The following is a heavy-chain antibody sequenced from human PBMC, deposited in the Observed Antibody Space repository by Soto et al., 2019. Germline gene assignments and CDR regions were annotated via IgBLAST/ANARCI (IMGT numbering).Heavy chain of an antibody. V-gene: IGHV3-48*04. Sequence: PGGSLRLSCAASGFTFSTSGMNWVRQAPGKGLEWLSYISSSSSRKYYADSVKGRFTISRDNAKNSLYLQMNSLRAEDTAVYYCIRQNNYYDSSGPMDWGQGTLVTVSS. CDR1: GFTFSTSG. CDR3: IRQNNYYDSSGPMD. D-gene: IGHD3-22*01. CDR2: ISSSSSRK. J-gene: IGHJ4*02.